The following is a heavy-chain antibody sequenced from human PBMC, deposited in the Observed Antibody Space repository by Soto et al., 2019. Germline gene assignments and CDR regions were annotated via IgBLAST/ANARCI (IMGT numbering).Heavy chain of an antibody. CDR2: ITGSSSHI. D-gene: IGHD3-10*01. Sequence: PGGSLRLSCAASGFTFGSYTMNWVRQAPGKGLEWVSSITGSSSHIYYADSVKGRFTISRDNAKNSLYLQMNSLRAEDTAVYYCARDVSGNYYNYWGQGTLVTVSS. J-gene: IGHJ4*02. CDR3: ARDVSGNYYNY. CDR1: GFTFGSYT. V-gene: IGHV3-21*01.